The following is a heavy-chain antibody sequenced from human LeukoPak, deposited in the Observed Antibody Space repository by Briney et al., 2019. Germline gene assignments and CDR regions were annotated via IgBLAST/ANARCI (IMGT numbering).Heavy chain of an antibody. Sequence: SQTLSLTSTVSGGSISSGDHYWSGIRQPPGRGLEWIGYISYSGHTYYNSSLKSQVTISVNSSKKQFSLNLDCVTAEDTAVYYCVRDRGESYGVTGLDAWGQGTPVTVSS. CDR2: ISYSGHT. CDR1: GGSISSGDHY. CDR3: VRDRGESYGVTGLDA. J-gene: IGHJ6*02. D-gene: IGHD1-26*01. V-gene: IGHV4-30-4*01.